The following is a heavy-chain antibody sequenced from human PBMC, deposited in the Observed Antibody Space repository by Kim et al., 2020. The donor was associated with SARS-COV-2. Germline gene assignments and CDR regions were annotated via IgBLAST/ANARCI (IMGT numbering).Heavy chain of an antibody. Sequence: RTCYATSVKGRFPISRDKSQHTLYLQRNSLRAQETAVYYCARGGPPLDDWGQGTLVTVSS. J-gene: IGHJ4*02. V-gene: IGHV3-53*01. CDR2: RT. CDR3: ARGGPPLDD.